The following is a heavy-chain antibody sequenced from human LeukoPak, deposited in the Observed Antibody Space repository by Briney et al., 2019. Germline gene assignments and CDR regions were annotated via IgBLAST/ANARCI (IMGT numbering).Heavy chain of an antibody. Sequence: SETLSLTCIVPGGSMNNYYWSWFRQPPGKGLEWIAYVYQTGDTRYNPSLKSRVSISLDMSKNQFSLKVSSVTATDTAVYYCARHPFSAPFDYWGQGILVTVSS. CDR2: VYQTGDT. V-gene: IGHV4-59*08. D-gene: IGHD6-19*01. CDR3: ARHPFSAPFDY. J-gene: IGHJ4*02. CDR1: GGSMNNYY.